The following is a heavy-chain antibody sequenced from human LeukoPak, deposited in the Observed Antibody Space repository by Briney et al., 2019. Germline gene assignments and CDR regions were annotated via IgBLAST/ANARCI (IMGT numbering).Heavy chain of an antibody. CDR2: TYYRSKWYN. CDR3: ARGGYGAFDF. Sequence: SQTLSLTCAISGDSVSSNSAAWNWIRLSPSRGLEWLGRTYYRSKWYNDYAVSVESRITINPDTPKNHFSLHLNSVTPEDTAVYFCARGGYGAFDFWGQGTMVTVSS. CDR1: GDSVSSNSAA. V-gene: IGHV6-1*01. J-gene: IGHJ3*01. D-gene: IGHD5-18*01.